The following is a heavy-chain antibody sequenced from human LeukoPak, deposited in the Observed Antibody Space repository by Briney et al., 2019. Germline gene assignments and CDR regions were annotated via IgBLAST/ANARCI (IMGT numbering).Heavy chain of an antibody. J-gene: IGHJ4*02. CDR2: IRYDGSNK. D-gene: IGHD6-6*01. CDR1: GFTFSSYG. V-gene: IGHV3-30*02. CDR3: AVSARVERVWHYFNY. Sequence: GGSLRLSCAASGFTFSSYGIHWVRQAPGKGLEWVSFIRYDGSNKYYADSVKGRFTISRDNSKNTLYLQMNSLRPEDTAVYYCAVSARVERVWHYFNYWGQGTLVTVSS.